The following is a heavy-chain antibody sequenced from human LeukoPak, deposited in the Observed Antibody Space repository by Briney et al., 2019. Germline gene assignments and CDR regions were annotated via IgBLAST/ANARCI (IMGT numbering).Heavy chain of an antibody. D-gene: IGHD3-22*01. Sequence: GGSLRLSCAASGFTFSSYAMSWVRQAPGKGLEWVSAISGGGGSTYYADSVKGRFTISRDNSKNTLYLQMNSLRAEDTAVYYCAKFHDSYYYDSSGYNYWGQGTLVTVSS. V-gene: IGHV3-23*01. J-gene: IGHJ4*02. CDR2: ISGGGGST. CDR3: AKFHDSYYYDSSGYNY. CDR1: GFTFSSYA.